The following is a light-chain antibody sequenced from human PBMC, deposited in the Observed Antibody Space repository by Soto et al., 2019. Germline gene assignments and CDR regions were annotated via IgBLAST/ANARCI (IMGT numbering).Light chain of an antibody. V-gene: IGLV1-44*01. J-gene: IGLJ3*02. CDR3: AAWDDSLIGLWV. Sequence: QSVLTQPPSASGTPGQRVTISCSGSISNIGSNTVNWYQHLPGTAPKLLIYSNDQRPSGVPDRFSGSRSGTSASLAISGLQSEDEADYYCAAWDDSLIGLWVFGGGTKLTVL. CDR1: ISNIGSNT. CDR2: SND.